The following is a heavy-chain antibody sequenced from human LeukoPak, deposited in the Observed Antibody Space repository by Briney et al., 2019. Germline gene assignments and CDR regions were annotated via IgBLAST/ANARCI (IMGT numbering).Heavy chain of an antibody. CDR2: IAYDGGKA. CDR1: GFTFSRCA. D-gene: IGHD5-12*01. Sequence: GGSLRLSCAASGFTFSRCAMHWVRQAPGEGLAWVAVIAYDGGKAYYTDSVKGRFTIFRDNSKNTLYLQMNRLRPEDTAIYYCARDDSDVGMVATISREGDYFDSWGQGTLVTVSS. J-gene: IGHJ4*02. V-gene: IGHV3-30*04. CDR3: ARDDSDVGMVATISREGDYFDS.